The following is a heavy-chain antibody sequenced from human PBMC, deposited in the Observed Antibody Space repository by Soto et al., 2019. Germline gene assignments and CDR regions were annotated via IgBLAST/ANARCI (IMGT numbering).Heavy chain of an antibody. CDR3: AKASTVTSYYYFDY. CDR2: IYYSGST. CDR1: GGSISSYY. V-gene: IGHV4-59*01. J-gene: IGHJ4*02. D-gene: IGHD4-17*01. Sequence: SETLSLTCTVSGGSISSYYWSWIRQPPGKGLEWIGYIYYSGSTNYNPSLKSRVTISVDTSKNQFSLKLSSVTAADTAVYYCAKASTVTSYYYFDYWGQGTLVTVSS.